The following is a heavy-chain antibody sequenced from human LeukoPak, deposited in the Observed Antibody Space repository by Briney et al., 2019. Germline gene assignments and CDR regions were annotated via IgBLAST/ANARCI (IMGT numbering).Heavy chain of an antibody. Sequence: GGSLRLSCAASGFTVSSNYMSWVRQAPGKGLEWVSVIYSGGSTYYADSVKGRFTISRDNSKNTLYLQMNSLRAEDTAVYYCAREKTGAGLDYWGQGTLVTVSS. J-gene: IGHJ4*02. CDR3: AREKTGAGLDY. CDR1: GFTVSSNY. CDR2: IYSGGST. V-gene: IGHV3-66*02.